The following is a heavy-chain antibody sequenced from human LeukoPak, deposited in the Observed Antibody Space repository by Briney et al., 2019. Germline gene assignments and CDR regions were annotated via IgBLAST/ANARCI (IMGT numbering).Heavy chain of an antibody. V-gene: IGHV4-59*01. CDR2: IYYSGST. J-gene: IGHJ4*02. D-gene: IGHD5-12*01. CDR1: GGSISSYY. CDR3: AREEWLRSFDY. Sequence: SETLSLTCTVSGGSISSYYWSWIRQPPGKGLEWIGYIYYSGSTNYNPSLKSRVTISVDTSKNQFSLKLSSATAADTAVYYCAREEWLRSFDYWGQGTLVTVSS.